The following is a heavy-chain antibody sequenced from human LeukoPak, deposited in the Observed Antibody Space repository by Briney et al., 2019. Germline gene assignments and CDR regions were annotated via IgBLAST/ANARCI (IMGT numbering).Heavy chain of an antibody. V-gene: IGHV4-4*02. Sequence: SETLSLTCAVSGGSISSSNWWSWVRQPPGKGLEWIGEIYHSGSTNYNPSLKSRVTISVDTSKNQFSLKLTSVTAADTAVYYCARLGGAIYFYYMDVWGKGTTVTISS. CDR3: ARLGGAIYFYYMDV. J-gene: IGHJ6*03. D-gene: IGHD2-2*02. CDR2: IYHSGST. CDR1: GGSISSSNW.